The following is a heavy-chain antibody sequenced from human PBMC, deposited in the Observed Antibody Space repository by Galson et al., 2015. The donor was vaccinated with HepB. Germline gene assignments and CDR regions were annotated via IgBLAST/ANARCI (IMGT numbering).Heavy chain of an antibody. Sequence: ETLSLTCAVYGGSFSGYYWGWIRQPPGKGLEWIGEINHSGSTNYNPSLKSRVTISVDTSKNQFSLKLSSVTAADTAVYYCARSGRWLADAFDIWGQGTMVTVSS. CDR3: ARSGRWLADAFDI. CDR1: GGSFSGYY. D-gene: IGHD6-19*01. J-gene: IGHJ3*02. V-gene: IGHV4-34*01. CDR2: INHSGST.